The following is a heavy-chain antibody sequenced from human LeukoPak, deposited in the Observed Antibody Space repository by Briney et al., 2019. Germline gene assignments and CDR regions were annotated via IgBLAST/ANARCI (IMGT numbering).Heavy chain of an antibody. CDR3: AKVGCSGGNCYAAFDI. J-gene: IGHJ3*02. D-gene: IGHD2-15*01. CDR2: ISYDGSVK. V-gene: IGHV3-30*18. CDR1: GFTFSSYA. Sequence: PGGSLRLSCAASGFTFSSYAMHWVRQAPGKGLEWVAVISYDGSVKFYADSVKGRFTISRDNSKNTLYLQMNSLRAEDTSVYYCAKVGCSGGNCYAAFDIWGQGTMVTVSS.